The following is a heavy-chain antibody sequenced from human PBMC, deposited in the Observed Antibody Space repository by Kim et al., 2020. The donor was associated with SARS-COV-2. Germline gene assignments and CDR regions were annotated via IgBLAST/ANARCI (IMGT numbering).Heavy chain of an antibody. V-gene: IGHV4-39*01. CDR3: ARAHYDPQAVAFDI. CDR2: IYYSGST. D-gene: IGHD5-12*01. CDR1: GGSISSSSYY. J-gene: IGHJ3*02. Sequence: SETLSLTCTVSGGSISSSSYYWGWIRQPPGKGLEWIGSIYYSGSTYYNPSLKSRVTISVDTSKNQFSLKLSSVTAADTAVYYCARAHYDPQAVAFDIWGQGTMVTVSS.